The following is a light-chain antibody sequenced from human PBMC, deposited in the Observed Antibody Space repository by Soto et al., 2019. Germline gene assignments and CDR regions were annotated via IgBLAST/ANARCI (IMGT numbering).Light chain of an antibody. CDR3: QQYNSYSPWT. Sequence: DIVMTQSPLSLPVTPGEPASISCRSSQSLLHSNGYNYLDWYLQKPGQSPQLLIYLGSNRASGVPDRFSGSGSGTEFILTISSLQPEDFATYFCQQYNSYSPWTFGQATKGDIK. CDR2: LGS. V-gene: IGKV2-28*01. J-gene: IGKJ1*01. CDR1: QSLLHSNGYNY.